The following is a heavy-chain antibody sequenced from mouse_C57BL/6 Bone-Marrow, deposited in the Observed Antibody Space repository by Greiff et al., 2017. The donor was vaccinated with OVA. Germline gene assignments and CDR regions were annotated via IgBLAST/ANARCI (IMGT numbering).Heavy chain of an antibody. CDR1: GYAFTNYL. CDR2: INPGSGGT. J-gene: IGHJ2*01. Sequence: VQLQQSGAELVRPGTSVKVSCKASGYAFTNYLIEWVKQRPGQGLEWIGVINPGSGGTNYNEKFKGKATLTADKSSSTAYMQLSSLTSEDSAVYFCARGYLNWFSFDYWGQGTTLTVSS. D-gene: IGHD4-1*01. V-gene: IGHV1-54*01. CDR3: ARGYLNWFSFDY.